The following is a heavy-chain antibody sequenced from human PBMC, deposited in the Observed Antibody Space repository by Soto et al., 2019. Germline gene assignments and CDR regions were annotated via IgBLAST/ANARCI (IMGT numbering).Heavy chain of an antibody. J-gene: IGHJ6*02. CDR1: GYSFTSYW. D-gene: IGHD3-16*02. CDR2: IDPSDSYT. V-gene: IGHV5-10-1*01. CDR3: ARQGGMITFGGVIVPYDYYGMDV. Sequence: GESLKISCKGSGYSFTSYWISWVRQMPGKGLEWTGRIDPSDSYTNYSPSFQGHVTISADKSISTAYLQWSSLKASDTAMYYCARQGGMITFGGVIVPYDYYGMDVWGQGTKVTVS.